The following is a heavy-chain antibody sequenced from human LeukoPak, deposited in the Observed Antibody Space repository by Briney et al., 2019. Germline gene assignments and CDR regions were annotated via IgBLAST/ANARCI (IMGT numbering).Heavy chain of an antibody. V-gene: IGHV3-33*01. D-gene: IGHD3-22*01. CDR1: GFTFSSYG. CDR3: ARVTYDSSGYKFDY. J-gene: IGHJ4*02. CDR2: IWYDGSNK. Sequence: GRSLRLSCAASGFTFSSYGMHWVRQAPGKGLEWVAVIWYDGSNKYYADSVRGRFTISRDNSKNTLYLQMNSLRAEDTAVYYCARVTYDSSGYKFDYWGQGTLVTVSS.